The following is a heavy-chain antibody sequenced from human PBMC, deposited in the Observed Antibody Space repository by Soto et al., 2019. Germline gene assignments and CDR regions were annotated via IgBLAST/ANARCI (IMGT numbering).Heavy chain of an antibody. D-gene: IGHD3-9*01. V-gene: IGHV3-7*01. J-gene: IGHJ3*02. Sequence: GGSLSLSCAASGFTFSNYGMSWVRQAPGKGLEWVANIKHDGREKYYVDSVKGRFTISRDNAKNSLYLQMNSLRAEDTAVYYCARASPDNAFDIWGQGTKVTVSS. CDR2: IKHDGREK. CDR3: ARASPDNAFDI. CDR1: GFTFSNYG.